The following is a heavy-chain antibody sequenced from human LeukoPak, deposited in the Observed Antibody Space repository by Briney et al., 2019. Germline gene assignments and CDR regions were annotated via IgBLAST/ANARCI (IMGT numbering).Heavy chain of an antibody. CDR1: GYSFTSCW. CDR2: IYPGDSDT. CDR3: ARRGANRGYYYYYMDV. D-gene: IGHD1-26*01. V-gene: IGHV5-51*01. Sequence: GESLKISCKGSGYSFTSCWIGWVRQMPGKGLEWMGIIYPGDSDTRYSPSFQGQVTISADRSISTAYLQWSSLKASDTAMYYCARRGANRGYYYYYMDVWGKGTTVTVSS. J-gene: IGHJ6*03.